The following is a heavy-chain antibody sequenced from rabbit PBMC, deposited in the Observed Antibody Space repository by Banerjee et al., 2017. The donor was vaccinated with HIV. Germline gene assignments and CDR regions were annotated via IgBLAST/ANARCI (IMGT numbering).Heavy chain of an antibody. D-gene: IGHD1-1*01. V-gene: IGHV1S40*01. CDR3: ARGYVSSGGYLNDAFDP. CDR2: IYAGSGST. CDR1: GFSLSNNYV. J-gene: IGHJ2*01. Sequence: QSLEESGGDLVKPGASLTLTCTASGFSLSNNYVMCWVRQAPGKGLELIACIYAGSGSTYYASWAKGRFTISKTSSTTVTLQMTSLTAADTATYFCARGYVSSGGYLNDAFDPRGPGTLVTVS.